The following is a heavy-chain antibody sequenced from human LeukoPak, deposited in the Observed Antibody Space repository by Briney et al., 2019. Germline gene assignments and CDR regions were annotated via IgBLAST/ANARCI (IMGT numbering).Heavy chain of an antibody. J-gene: IGHJ4*02. D-gene: IGHD1-26*01. Sequence: SETLSLTCTVSAGSISSYYWSWIRQPPGKGLEWIGYIYYSGSTNYHPSLRSRVTLSVDTSKKQFSLKLSSVTAADTAVYYCARGLLVRNTGYYFDYWGQGTLVTVSS. CDR3: ARGLLVRNTGYYFDY. CDR1: AGSISSYY. V-gene: IGHV4-59*01. CDR2: IYYSGST.